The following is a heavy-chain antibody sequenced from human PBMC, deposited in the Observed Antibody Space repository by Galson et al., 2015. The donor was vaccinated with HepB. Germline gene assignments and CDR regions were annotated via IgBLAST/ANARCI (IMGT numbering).Heavy chain of an antibody. CDR1: GFTFSSYA. CDR2: ISYDGSNK. Sequence: SLRLSCAASGFTFSSYAMHWVRQAPGKGLEWVAVISYDGSNKYYADSVKGRFTISRDNSKNTLYLQMNSLRAEDTAVYYCARDATKYLNRQYWGQGTLVTVSS. D-gene: IGHD2-2*01. J-gene: IGHJ4*02. CDR3: ARDATKYLNRQY. V-gene: IGHV3-30*04.